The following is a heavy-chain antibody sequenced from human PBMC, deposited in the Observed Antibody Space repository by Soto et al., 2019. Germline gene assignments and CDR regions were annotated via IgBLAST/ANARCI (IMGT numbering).Heavy chain of an antibody. J-gene: IGHJ4*02. CDR3: ARGRGAYYYGSGSYYDY. CDR2: INHSGST. D-gene: IGHD3-10*01. CDR1: GGSFSGYY. Sequence: QVQLQQWGAGLLKPSETLSLTCAVYGGSFSGYYWSWIRQPPGKGLERIGEINHSGSTNYNPSLKSRVTISVDTSKNQFCLKLGSVAAADTAVYYCARGRGAYYYGSGSYYDYWGQGTLVTVSS. V-gene: IGHV4-34*01.